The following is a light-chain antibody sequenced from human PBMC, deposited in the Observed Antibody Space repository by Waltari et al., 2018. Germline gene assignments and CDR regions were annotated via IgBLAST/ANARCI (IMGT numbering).Light chain of an antibody. CDR2: DVI. CDR3: SSYTSSNTLI. J-gene: IGLJ2*01. CDR1: RSDVGDYNY. Sequence: QSALTQPASVSGSPGQSLTISCTGTRSDVGDYNYVSWYQQHPGKAPKLMFYDVIKRPSGVSNRFSGSKSGNTASLTISGLQAEDEADYYCSSYTSSNTLIFGGGTKLTVL. V-gene: IGLV2-14*01.